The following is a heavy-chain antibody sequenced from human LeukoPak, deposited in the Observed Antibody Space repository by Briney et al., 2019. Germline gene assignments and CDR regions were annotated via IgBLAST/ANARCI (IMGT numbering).Heavy chain of an antibody. CDR1: GVSFSGYY. CDR3: ARGILWFGAYYYGMDV. CDR2: INHSGST. Sequence: SETLSLTCAVYGVSFSGYYWSWIRQPPGKGLEWIGEINHSGSTNYNPSLKSRVTISVDTSKNQFSLKLSSVTAADTAVYYCARGILWFGAYYYGMDVWGQGTTVTVSS. V-gene: IGHV4-34*01. J-gene: IGHJ6*02. D-gene: IGHD3-10*01.